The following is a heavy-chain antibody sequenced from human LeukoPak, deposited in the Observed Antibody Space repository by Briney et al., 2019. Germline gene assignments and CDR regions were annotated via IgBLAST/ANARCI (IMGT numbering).Heavy chain of an antibody. CDR2: INHSGST. Sequence: SETLSCTCAVYGGSCSGYYWSWIRQPPGKGLEWIGEINHSGSTNYNQSLKSRVTISVDTSKNQFSLKLSSVTAADTAVYYCARNGRIAAARFYYWGQGTLVTVSS. J-gene: IGHJ4*02. V-gene: IGHV4-34*01. D-gene: IGHD6-13*01. CDR1: GGSCSGYY. CDR3: ARNGRIAAARFYY.